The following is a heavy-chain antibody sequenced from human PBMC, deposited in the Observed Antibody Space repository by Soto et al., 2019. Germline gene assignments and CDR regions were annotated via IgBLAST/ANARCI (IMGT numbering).Heavy chain of an antibody. CDR2: IRNKAGRYTT. V-gene: IGHV3-72*01. J-gene: IGHJ6*02. D-gene: IGHD1-26*01. CDR1: GFTFSDHY. CDR3: ADVGATSLAV. Sequence: EVQLVESGGGLVQPGGSLRLSCAASGFTFSDHYMDWVRQAPGKGLEWVGQIRNKAGRYTTEYAASVKGRFTVSRDHSQNSVYLKMNSVKTEDTAVYYYADVGATSLAVWGQGTTVTVSS.